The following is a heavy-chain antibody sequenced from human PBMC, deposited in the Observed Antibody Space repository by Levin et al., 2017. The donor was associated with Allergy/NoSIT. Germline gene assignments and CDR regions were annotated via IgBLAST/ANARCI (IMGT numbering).Heavy chain of an antibody. CDR3: ARVEYSSSSSAAFDI. Sequence: ESLKISCTVSGRSISSYYWSWIRQPPGKGLEWIGYIYYSGSTNYNPSLKSRVTISVDTSKNQFSLKLSSVTAADTAVYYCARVEYSSSSSAAFDIWGQGTMVTVSS. CDR1: GRSISSYY. J-gene: IGHJ3*02. V-gene: IGHV4-59*01. CDR2: IYYSGST. D-gene: IGHD6-13*01.